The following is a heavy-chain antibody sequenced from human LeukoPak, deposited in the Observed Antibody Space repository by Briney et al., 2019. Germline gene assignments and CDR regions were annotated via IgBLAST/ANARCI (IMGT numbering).Heavy chain of an antibody. D-gene: IGHD3-22*01. CDR1: DGSVSTSTFY. J-gene: IGHJ4*02. V-gene: IGHV4-39*01. CDR3: ARRLLASYYSDSSGQIDY. CDR2: IYFSGST. Sequence: SETLSLTCTVSDGSVSTSTFYWGWIRQPTGKGLEWIGNIYFSGSTYYNPSLNSRVTISVDKSKNQLSLKLTSVTAADTAVYYCARRLLASYYSDSSGQIDYWGQGTLVTVSS.